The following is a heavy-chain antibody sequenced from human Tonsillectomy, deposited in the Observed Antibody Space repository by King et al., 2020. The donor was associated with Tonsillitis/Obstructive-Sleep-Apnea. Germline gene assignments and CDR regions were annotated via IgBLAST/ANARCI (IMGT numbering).Heavy chain of an antibody. V-gene: IGHV4-34*01. D-gene: IGHD3-9*01. CDR2: INHSGST. J-gene: IGHJ3*02. CDR1: GGSFSGYY. Sequence: VQLQQWGAGLLKPSETLSLTCAVYGGSFSGYYWNWIRQPPGKGLEWIGEINHSGSTNYNPSRKSRVTISVDTSKNQLSLKLSSVTAADTAVYYCARSDLDWEYDAFDIWGQETMVTVSS. CDR3: ARSDLDWEYDAFDI.